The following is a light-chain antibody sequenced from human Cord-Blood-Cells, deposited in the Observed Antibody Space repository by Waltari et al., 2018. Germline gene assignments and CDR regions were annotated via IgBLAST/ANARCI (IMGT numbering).Light chain of an antibody. CDR1: QSVSSN. Sequence: EIVMTQSPATLSLSPGERATLSCRASQSVSSNLAWYQQKPGQAPRLLIYGASTRATGIPARFSGSGSGTGFTLTISSLQSEDFAVYYCQQYNNWPPTFGQGTKVEIK. CDR3: QQYNNWPPT. J-gene: IGKJ1*01. V-gene: IGKV3-15*01. CDR2: GAS.